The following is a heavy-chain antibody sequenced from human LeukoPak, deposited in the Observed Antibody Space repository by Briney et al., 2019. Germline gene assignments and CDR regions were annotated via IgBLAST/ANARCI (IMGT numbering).Heavy chain of an antibody. CDR3: ARETPRRGETRDGYR. D-gene: IGHD5-24*01. V-gene: IGHV3-23*01. CDR1: GFTSSSYA. CDR2: ISGSGGST. J-gene: IGHJ4*02. Sequence: PGGSLRLSCAASGFTSSSYAMSWVRQAPGKGLEWVSAISGSGGSTYYADSVKGRFTISRDNPKNLFFLQINSLRVEDTAVYYCARETPRRGETRDGYRWGQGTVVTVSS.